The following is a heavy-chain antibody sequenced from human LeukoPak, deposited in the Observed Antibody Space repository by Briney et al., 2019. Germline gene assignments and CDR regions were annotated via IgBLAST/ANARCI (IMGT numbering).Heavy chain of an antibody. J-gene: IGHJ5*02. Sequence: ASVKVSCKASGYTFTSYYMHWVRQAPGQGLEWMGIINPSGGSTSYAQKFQGGVTMTRDMSTSTVYMELSSLRSEDTAVYYCARDSLEAAGFDPWGQGTLVTVSS. D-gene: IGHD6-13*01. V-gene: IGHV1-46*01. CDR3: ARDSLEAAGFDP. CDR1: GYTFTSYY. CDR2: INPSGGST.